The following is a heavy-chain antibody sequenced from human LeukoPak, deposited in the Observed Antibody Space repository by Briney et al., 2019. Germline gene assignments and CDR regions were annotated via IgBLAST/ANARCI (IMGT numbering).Heavy chain of an antibody. J-gene: IGHJ4*02. CDR1: GFTFSSYA. D-gene: IGHD4-17*01. CDR3: ATPPTVTRNY. CDR2: ISGSGGRT. V-gene: IGHV3-23*01. Sequence: SGGSLRLSCAASGFTFSSYAMSWVRQAPGKGLEWVSSISGSGGRTHYTGSVKGRFTISRDNSKNTLYLQMNSLRAEDTAVYYCATPPTVTRNYWGQGTLVTVSS.